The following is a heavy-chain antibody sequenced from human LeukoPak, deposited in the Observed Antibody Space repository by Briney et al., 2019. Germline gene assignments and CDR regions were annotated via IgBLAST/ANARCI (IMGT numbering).Heavy chain of an antibody. Sequence: GGSPRLSCAASGFTVSTNHMSWVRQSPGKGLEWVSVTYRGGTSDYGDFVRDRFSSYRDSSKNTLDLQMNSLRAEDTAVYYCARVLGSPSYFDDWGQGTLVTVSP. J-gene: IGHJ4*02. CDR1: GFTVSTNH. D-gene: IGHD3-16*01. V-gene: IGHV3-66*01. CDR3: ARVLGSPSYFDD. CDR2: TYRGGTS.